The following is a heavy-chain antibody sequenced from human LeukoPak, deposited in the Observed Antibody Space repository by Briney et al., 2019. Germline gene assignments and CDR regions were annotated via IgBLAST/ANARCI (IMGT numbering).Heavy chain of an antibody. J-gene: IGHJ5*02. CDR3: ARDRAYCCGDCYLPSHWLDP. D-gene: IGHD2-21*02. CDR2: TYYRSKWYN. Sequence: SQTLSLTCAISGDSVSSNSAAWNWIRQSPSRGLEWLGRTYYRSKWYNDYAVSVKSRITINPDTSKNQFSLQLNSVTPEDTAVYYCARDRAYCCGDCYLPSHWLDPCGQGTLVTDSS. CDR1: GDSVSSNSAA. V-gene: IGHV6-1*01.